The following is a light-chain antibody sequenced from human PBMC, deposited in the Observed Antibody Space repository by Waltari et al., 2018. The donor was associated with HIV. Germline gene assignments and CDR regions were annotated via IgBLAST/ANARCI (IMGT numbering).Light chain of an antibody. CDR2: RNN. J-gene: IGLJ1*01. CDR1: CSNIGRYD. V-gene: IGLV1-47*01. CDR3: AAWNDSLSGYV. Sequence: QSMLTQPPSASRPPGQRVTISCSGSCSNIGRYDVYWYQQLPGTSPILLISRNNQRPSGVPDRFAGSKSGTSASLAISGLRSEDEADYYCAAWNDSLSGYVFGTGTKVTV.